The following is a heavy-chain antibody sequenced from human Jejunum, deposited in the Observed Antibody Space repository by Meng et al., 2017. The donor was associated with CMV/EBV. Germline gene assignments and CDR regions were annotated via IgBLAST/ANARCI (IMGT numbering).Heavy chain of an antibody. J-gene: IGHJ6*02. CDR2: ISASGVSA. Sequence: FGSYAMPWVRQAPGKGLDWVSTISASGVSAYYADSVKGRFTISRDNSKNTLYLQINSLRADDTAVYYCAKVLNPPRMRFSYYGMDVWGQGTTVTVSS. D-gene: IGHD3-10*01. CDR3: AKVLNPPRMRFSYYGMDV. CDR1: FGSYA. V-gene: IGHV3-23*01.